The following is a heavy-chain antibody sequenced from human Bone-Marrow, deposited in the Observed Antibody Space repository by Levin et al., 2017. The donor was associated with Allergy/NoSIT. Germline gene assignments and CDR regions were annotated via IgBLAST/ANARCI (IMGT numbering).Heavy chain of an antibody. J-gene: IGHJ3*02. CDR2: IYYSGST. Sequence: SQTPSLTCTVSGGSISSSSYYWGWIRQPPGKGLEWIGSIYYSGSTYYNPSLKSRVTISVDTSKNQFSLKLSSVTAADTAVYYCARRNYDILTGSRDAFDIWGQGTMVTVSS. V-gene: IGHV4-39*01. CDR3: ARRNYDILTGSRDAFDI. CDR1: GGSISSSSYY. D-gene: IGHD3-9*01.